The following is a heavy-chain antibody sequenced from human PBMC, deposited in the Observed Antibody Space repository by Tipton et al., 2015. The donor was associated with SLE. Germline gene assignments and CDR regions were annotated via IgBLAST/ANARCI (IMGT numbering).Heavy chain of an antibody. D-gene: IGHD5-18*01. J-gene: IGHJ4*02. Sequence: QLVQSGAEVKKPGSSVKVSCKASGGTFSSYTISWVRQAPGQGLEWMGRIIPILGIANYAQKFQGRLTITADKSTSTAYMELSSLRSEDTAVYYCARRWDTAMFDYWGQGTLVTVSS. V-gene: IGHV1-69*09. CDR1: GGTFSSYT. CDR2: IIPILGIA. CDR3: ARRWDTAMFDY.